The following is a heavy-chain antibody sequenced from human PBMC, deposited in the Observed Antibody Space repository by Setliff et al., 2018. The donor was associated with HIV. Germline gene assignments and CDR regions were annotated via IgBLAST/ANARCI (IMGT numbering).Heavy chain of an antibody. CDR3: ARLRAAGTVHYFDP. Sequence: SETLSLTCAVYGGSFSGYYWSWIRQPPGKGLEWIGEINHSGSTNYNPSLKGRITISVFTSSQQLSLTLTSVTPADTAVYYCARLRAAGTVHYFDPWGQGTQVTVSS. J-gene: IGHJ5*02. CDR2: INHSGST. CDR1: GGSFSGYY. V-gene: IGHV4-34*01. D-gene: IGHD6-13*01.